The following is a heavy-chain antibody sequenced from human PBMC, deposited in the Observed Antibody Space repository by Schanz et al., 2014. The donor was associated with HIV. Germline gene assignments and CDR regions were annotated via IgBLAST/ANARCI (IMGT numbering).Heavy chain of an antibody. Sequence: QEQLQEWGPGLVKPSETLSLSCAVYGGSVRTTYYSWIRQPPGKGLEWVGYVSHMGSPNYNPSLQKRVPLSVGPAKNPPSPKGRSVTAAEPARHFRVRTRVVPAGTGQDLWVGPRGQGTLVTVSS. CDR3: VRTRVVPAGTGQDLWVGP. CDR2: VSHMGSP. J-gene: IGHJ5*02. V-gene: IGHV4-59*02. D-gene: IGHD2-2*01. CDR1: GGSVRTTY.